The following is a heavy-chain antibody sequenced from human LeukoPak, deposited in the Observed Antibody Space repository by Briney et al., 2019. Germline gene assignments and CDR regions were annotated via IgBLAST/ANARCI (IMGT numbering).Heavy chain of an antibody. CDR2: IKQDGSEK. Sequence: GGSLRLSCAVSGFTFSNYWMAWVRQAPGKGLEWVANIKQDGSEKYYVDSVKGRFTVSRDNAENSLYLQMTNLRAEDTAVYSCARAGVTNQLGQTYWYFDLWGRGTLVTVSS. CDR1: GFTFSNYW. CDR3: ARAGVTNQLGQTYWYFDL. J-gene: IGHJ2*01. V-gene: IGHV3-7*01. D-gene: IGHD1/OR15-1a*01.